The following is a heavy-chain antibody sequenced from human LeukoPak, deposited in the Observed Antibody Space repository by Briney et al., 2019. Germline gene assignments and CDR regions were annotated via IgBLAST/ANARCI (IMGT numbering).Heavy chain of an antibody. Sequence: SQTLSLTCTVSGGSLSSGSYYWSWIRQPAGKGLEWIGRIYTSGSTNYNPSLKSRVTISVDTSKNQFSLKLSSVTAADTAVYYCARASGWYDFWSGYPSADAFDIWGQGTMVTVSS. J-gene: IGHJ3*02. D-gene: IGHD3-3*01. V-gene: IGHV4-61*02. CDR1: GGSLSSGSYY. CDR2: IYTSGST. CDR3: ARASGWYDFWSGYPSADAFDI.